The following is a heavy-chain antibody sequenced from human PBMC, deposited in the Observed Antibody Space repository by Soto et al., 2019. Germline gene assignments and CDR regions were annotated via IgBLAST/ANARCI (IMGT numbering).Heavy chain of an antibody. CDR3: ATLSRGIVVVPAAGSFDY. V-gene: IGHV3-23*01. CDR1: GFTFSSYA. D-gene: IGHD2-2*01. J-gene: IGHJ4*02. CDR2: ISGSGGST. Sequence: PGGSLRLSCAASGFTFSSYAMSWVRQAPGKGLEWVSAISGSGGSTYYADSVKGRFTISRDNSKNTLYLQMNSLRAEDTAVYYCATLSRGIVVVPAAGSFDYWGQGTLVTVSS.